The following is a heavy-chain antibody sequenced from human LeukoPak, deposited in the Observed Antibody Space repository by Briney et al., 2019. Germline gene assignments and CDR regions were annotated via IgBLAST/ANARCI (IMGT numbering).Heavy chain of an antibody. D-gene: IGHD5-24*01. CDR3: AMSVEMPPIPSFDY. CDR2: VSAANNP. CDR1: GYIFTPHH. Sequence: GSVKVSCKTSGYIFTPHHIHWMRQAPGQGLELLGWVSAANNPEYSQKFQGRVVITRDASATTSYLELNSLRSEDTAVYYCAMSVEMPPIPSFDYWGQGTLVTVSS. V-gene: IGHV1-3*01. J-gene: IGHJ4*02.